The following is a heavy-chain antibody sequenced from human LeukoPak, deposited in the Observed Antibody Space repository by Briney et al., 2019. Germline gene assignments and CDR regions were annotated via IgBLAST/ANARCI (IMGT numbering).Heavy chain of an antibody. Sequence: AGGSLRLSCIASGFTFSRYVMSWVRQSPGKGPGWVSTISASGGATSYADSVKGRFTISRDTSENALYLQMSSLRAEDTAIYYCAKERSGGYYFDYWGQGTLVTVSS. D-gene: IGHD6-19*01. V-gene: IGHV3-23*01. CDR1: GFTFSRYV. CDR2: ISASGGAT. CDR3: AKERSGGYYFDY. J-gene: IGHJ4*02.